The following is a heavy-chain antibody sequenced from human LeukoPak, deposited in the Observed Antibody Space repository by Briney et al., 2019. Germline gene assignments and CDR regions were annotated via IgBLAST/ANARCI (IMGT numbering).Heavy chain of an antibody. V-gene: IGHV3-72*01. J-gene: IGHJ4*02. CDR2: SRTKAKRYTT. D-gene: IGHD3-3*01. CDR1: GFTFSDHY. CDR3: ARIWSERGNPFDF. Sequence: GGSLRLSCAASGFTFSDHYMDWVRQAPGKGLEWVGRSRTKAKRYTTEYAASVKGRFTVSRDDSKNLVYLQMNNLKTDDTAVYYCARIWSERGNPFDFWGQGTLVTVSS.